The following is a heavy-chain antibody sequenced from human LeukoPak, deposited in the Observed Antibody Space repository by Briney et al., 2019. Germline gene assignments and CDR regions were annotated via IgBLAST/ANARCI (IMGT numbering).Heavy chain of an antibody. CDR1: GFRFTTYW. V-gene: IGHV3-7*01. J-gene: IGHJ2*01. CDR2: IKQDGSEK. D-gene: IGHD4-17*01. CDR3: ARVSKLDYDAQIGSYRHFDL. Sequence: GGSLRLSCVASGFRFTTYWMSWVRQAPGKGLEWVAHIKQDGSEKFSADSGKGRFTITRDNAENSLYLQMNSLRAEDTAMCYCARVSKLDYDAQIGSYRHFDLWGRGTLVTVSS.